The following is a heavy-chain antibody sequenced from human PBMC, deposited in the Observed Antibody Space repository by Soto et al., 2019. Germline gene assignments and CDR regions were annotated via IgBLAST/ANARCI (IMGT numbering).Heavy chain of an antibody. Sequence: KTSETLSLTCTVSGGSISSGGYYWSWIRQHPGKGLEWIGYIYYSGSTYYNPSLKSRVTISVDTSKNQFSLKLSSVTAADTAVYYCASYDILTGYFDYWGQGTLVTVSS. J-gene: IGHJ4*02. V-gene: IGHV4-31*03. D-gene: IGHD3-9*01. CDR1: GGSISSGGYY. CDR3: ASYDILTGYFDY. CDR2: IYYSGST.